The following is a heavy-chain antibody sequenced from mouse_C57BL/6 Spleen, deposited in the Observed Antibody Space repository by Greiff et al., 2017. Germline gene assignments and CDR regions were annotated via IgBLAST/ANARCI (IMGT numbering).Heavy chain of an antibody. CDR2: INPSTGGT. Sequence: VQLQQSGPELVKPGASVKISCKASGYSFTGYYMNWVKQSPEKSLEWIGEINPSTGGTTYNQKFKAKATLTVDKSSSTAYMQLKSLTSEDSAVYYCARWGAYYTFYFDYWGQGTTLTVSS. CDR3: ARWGAYYTFYFDY. V-gene: IGHV1-42*01. CDR1: GYSFTGYY. D-gene: IGHD2-12*01. J-gene: IGHJ2*01.